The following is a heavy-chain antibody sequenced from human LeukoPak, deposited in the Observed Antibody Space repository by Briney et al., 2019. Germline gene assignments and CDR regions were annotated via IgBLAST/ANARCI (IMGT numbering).Heavy chain of an antibody. CDR3: AREVVGTFDY. CDR2: IIPILGIA. D-gene: IGHD6-19*01. J-gene: IGHJ4*02. V-gene: IGHV1-69*04. Sequence: ASVKVSCNASGATFSGYTISWVRQAPGQGLEWMGRIIPILGIANYAQKFQGRVTITADKSTSTAYMELSSLRSEDTAVYYCAREVVGTFDYWGQGTLVTVSS. CDR1: GATFSGYT.